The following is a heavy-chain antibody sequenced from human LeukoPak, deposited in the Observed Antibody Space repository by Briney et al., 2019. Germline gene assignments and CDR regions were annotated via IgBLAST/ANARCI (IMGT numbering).Heavy chain of an antibody. V-gene: IGHV4-4*07. CDR3: ARGRFSLVLHPSCFFDY. CDR2: IYTSGST. Sequence: SETLSLTCTVSGGSISSYYWSWIRQPAGKGLEWIGRIYTSGSTNYNPSLKSRVTMSVDTSKNQFPLKLSSVTAADTAVYYCARGRFSLVLHPSCFFDYWGQGTLVTVSS. CDR1: GGSISSYY. D-gene: IGHD6-6*01. J-gene: IGHJ4*02.